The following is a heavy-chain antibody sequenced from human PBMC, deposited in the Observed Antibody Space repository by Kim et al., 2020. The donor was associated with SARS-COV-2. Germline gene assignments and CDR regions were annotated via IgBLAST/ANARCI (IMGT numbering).Heavy chain of an antibody. V-gene: IGHV3-48*03. J-gene: IGHJ3*02. Sequence: GGSLRLSCAASGFTFSSYEMNWVRQAPGKGLEWVSYISSSGSTIYYADSVKGRFTISRDNAKNSLYLQMNSLRAEDTAVYYCARKAALDAFDIWGQGTMVTVSS. CDR3: ARKAALDAFDI. D-gene: IGHD6-13*01. CDR2: ISSSGSTI. CDR1: GFTFSSYE.